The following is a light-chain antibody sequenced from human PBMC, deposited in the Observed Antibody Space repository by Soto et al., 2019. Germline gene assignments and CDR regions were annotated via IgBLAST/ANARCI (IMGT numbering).Light chain of an antibody. J-gene: IGKJ4*01. CDR3: QQRSNWPSIT. CDR1: QSVGSY. Sequence: EIVLIQSPATLSLSPGERATLSCRASQSVGSYLAWYQHKPGQAPRLLISDASNRATGIPARFSGSGSETDFTLTISSLEPEDSAVYYCQQRSNWPSITFGAGTKVEIK. V-gene: IGKV3-11*01. CDR2: DAS.